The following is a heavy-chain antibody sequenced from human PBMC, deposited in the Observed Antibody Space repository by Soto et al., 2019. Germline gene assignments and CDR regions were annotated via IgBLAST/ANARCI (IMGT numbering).Heavy chain of an antibody. V-gene: IGHV3-23*01. D-gene: IGHD3-10*01. CDR1: GFTFSSYA. J-gene: IGHJ3*02. CDR3: AKDAYGSGSYSPNDAFDI. Sequence: LSLTCAASGFTFSSYAMSWVRQAPGKGLEWVSAISGSGGSTYYADSVKGRFTISRDNSKNTLYLQMNSLRAEDTAVYYCAKDAYGSGSYSPNDAFDIWGQGTMVTVSS. CDR2: ISGSGGST.